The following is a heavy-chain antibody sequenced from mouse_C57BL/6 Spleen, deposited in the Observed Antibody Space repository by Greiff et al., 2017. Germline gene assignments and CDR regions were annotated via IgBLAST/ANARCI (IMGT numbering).Heavy chain of an antibody. J-gene: IGHJ2*01. CDR3: ARGATVVDY. V-gene: IGHV5-17*01. CDR1: GFTFSDYG. D-gene: IGHD1-1*01. CDR2: ISSGSSTI. Sequence: EVQRVESGGGLVKPGGSLKLSCAASGFTFSDYGMHWVRQAPEKGLEWVAYISSGSSTIYSADTVKGRFTISRDNAKNTLFLPMTSLRSEDTAMYYCARGATVVDYWGQGTTLTVSS.